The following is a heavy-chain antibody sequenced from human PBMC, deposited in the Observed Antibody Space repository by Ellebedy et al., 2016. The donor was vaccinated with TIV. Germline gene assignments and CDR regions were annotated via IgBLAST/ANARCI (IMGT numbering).Heavy chain of an antibody. Sequence: GESLKISXAASGFTFSSYAMSWVRQAPGKGLEWVSAISGSGGSTYYADSVKGRFTISRDNSKNTLYLQMSSLRAEDTAVYYCVKIYHSSSWYALVDYFDYWGQGTLVTVSS. CDR1: GFTFSSYA. CDR2: ISGSGGST. J-gene: IGHJ4*02. D-gene: IGHD6-13*01. CDR3: VKIYHSSSWYALVDYFDY. V-gene: IGHV3-23*01.